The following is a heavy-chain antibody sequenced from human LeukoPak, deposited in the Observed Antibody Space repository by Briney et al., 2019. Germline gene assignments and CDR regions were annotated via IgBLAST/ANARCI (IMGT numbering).Heavy chain of an antibody. CDR3: ARGPPNWGYDY. Sequence: RASVKVSCKAPGYTFTSYDFNWVRQATGQRPEWMGWMSPNSGDTGYAQKFQDRVTMTRNTSISTAYMELSSLRSDDTAVYYCARGPPNWGYDYWGPGTLVTVSS. V-gene: IGHV1-8*01. CDR2: MSPNSGDT. D-gene: IGHD7-27*01. CDR1: GYTFTSYD. J-gene: IGHJ4*02.